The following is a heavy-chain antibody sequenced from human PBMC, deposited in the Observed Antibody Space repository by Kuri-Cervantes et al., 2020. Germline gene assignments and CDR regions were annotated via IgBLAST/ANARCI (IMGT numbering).Heavy chain of an antibody. D-gene: IGHD1-1*01. J-gene: IGHJ4*02. CDR1: GFTFDDYA. V-gene: IGHV3-9*01. CDR2: ITWNSGNI. Sequence: SLKISCAASGFTFDDYAMHWVRQAPGKGLEWVSGITWNSGNIEYADSVKGRFTISRDNAKNSLYLQMNSLRAEDTAVYYCARVGLERRETLLDYWGQGTLVTVSS. CDR3: ARVGLERRETLLDY.